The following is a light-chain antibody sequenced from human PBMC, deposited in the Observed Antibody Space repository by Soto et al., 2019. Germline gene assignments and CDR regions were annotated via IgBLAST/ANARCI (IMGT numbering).Light chain of an antibody. CDR3: QSYDSSLSVVV. CDR1: SSNIGAGYD. J-gene: IGLJ2*01. Sequence: QSVLTQPPSVSGAPGQRVTISCTGSSSNIGAGYDVHWYQQLPGTAPKLLIYGNSNRPSGVPDRFSGSKSGTSASLAITGLQAEDEAGYYCQSYDSSLSVVVFGGGTTLTVL. V-gene: IGLV1-40*01. CDR2: GNS.